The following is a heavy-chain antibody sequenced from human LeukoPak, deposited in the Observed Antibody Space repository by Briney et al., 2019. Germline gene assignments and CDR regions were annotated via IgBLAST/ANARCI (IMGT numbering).Heavy chain of an antibody. CDR3: AKDFWSGYYPNY. CDR1: GFTFSSYA. V-gene: IGHV3-23*01. Sequence: GGSLRLSCAASGFTFSSYAMSWGRQAPGKGLEWVSGSGSGGSAHCADSVKRRFTISRDNSKNQLYLQMNILRAEDTAIYYCAKDFWSGYYPNYWGQGTLVTVSS. J-gene: IGHJ4*02. D-gene: IGHD3-3*01. CDR2: SGSGGSA.